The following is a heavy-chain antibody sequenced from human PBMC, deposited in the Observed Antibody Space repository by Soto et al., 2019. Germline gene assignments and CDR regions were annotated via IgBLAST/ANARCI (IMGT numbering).Heavy chain of an antibody. Sequence: ASVKVSCKASGYTFTGYYMHWVRQAPGQGLEWMGWINPNSGGTNYAQKFQGWVTMTRDTSISTAYMELSRLRSDGTAVYYCASAPGDVARYCSSTSCYGHYGMDVWGQGTTVTVSS. CDR1: GYTFTGYY. J-gene: IGHJ6*02. D-gene: IGHD2-2*01. CDR2: INPNSGGT. CDR3: ASAPGDVARYCSSTSCYGHYGMDV. V-gene: IGHV1-2*04.